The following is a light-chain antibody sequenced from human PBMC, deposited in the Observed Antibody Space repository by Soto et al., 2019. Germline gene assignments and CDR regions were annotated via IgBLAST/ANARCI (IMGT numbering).Light chain of an antibody. Sequence: DIVLTQSPCTLSLSPRQSHTLSCRASQSVSKNYLAWYQQKPGHAPRILIYGASNRATGIPDRFSGSGSGTDFTLTISRLEPEDFAVYYCQQYGSSGTFGQGTKVDIK. CDR2: GAS. V-gene: IGKV3-20*01. CDR1: QSVSKNY. J-gene: IGKJ1*01. CDR3: QQYGSSGT.